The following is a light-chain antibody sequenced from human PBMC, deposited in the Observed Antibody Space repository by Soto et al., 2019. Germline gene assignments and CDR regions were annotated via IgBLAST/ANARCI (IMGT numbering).Light chain of an antibody. CDR1: QSISSSY. CDR2: GAS. Sequence: EIVLTQSPGTLSLSPGERATLSCRASQSISSSYLALYQQRPGQAPRLLIFGASYMATGIPDRFSGSGSGTDFTLTISRLELEDFAVYYCQQYSSSPPEFTFGPGTKVDSK. CDR3: QQYSSSPPEFT. V-gene: IGKV3-20*01. J-gene: IGKJ3*01.